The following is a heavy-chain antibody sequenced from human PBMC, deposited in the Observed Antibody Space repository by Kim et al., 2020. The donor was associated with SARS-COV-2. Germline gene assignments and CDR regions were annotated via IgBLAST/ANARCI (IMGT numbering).Heavy chain of an antibody. J-gene: IGHJ4*02. D-gene: IGHD3-22*01. CDR1: GGTFSSYA. Sequence: SVKVSCKASGGTFSSYAISWVRQAPGQGLEWMGGIIPIFGTANYAQKFQGRVTITADESTSTAYMELSSLRSEDTAVYYCAREDYYDSSGYSPYWGQGTLVTVSS. V-gene: IGHV1-69*13. CDR3: AREDYYDSSGYSPY. CDR2: IIPIFGTA.